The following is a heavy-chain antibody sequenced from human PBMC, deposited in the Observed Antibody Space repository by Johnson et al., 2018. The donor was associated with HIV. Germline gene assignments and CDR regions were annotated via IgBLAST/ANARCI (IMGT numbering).Heavy chain of an antibody. CDR3: AKGEQLVISRKGHDAFDI. Sequence: MLLVESGGGLVQPGGSLRLSYAASGFTFSSYAMSWVRQAPGKGLEWVSAISGSGGSTYYADHVKGRFTISRDNSTNTLYLQMNRLGVEDTAVYYCAKGEQLVISRKGHDAFDIWGQGTMVTVSS. CDR1: GFTFSSYA. V-gene: IGHV3-23*04. D-gene: IGHD6-6*01. J-gene: IGHJ3*02. CDR2: ISGSGGST.